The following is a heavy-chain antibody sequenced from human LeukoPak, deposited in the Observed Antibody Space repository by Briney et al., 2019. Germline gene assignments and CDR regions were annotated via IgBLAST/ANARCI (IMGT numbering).Heavy chain of an antibody. CDR3: ARDHFIVVGPAAGAFDI. CDR1: GFTFIHYS. Sequence: GGSLRLSCAASGFTFIHYSMNWVRLAPGKGQEWVSYISSSSRTIYYADSVKGRFTISRDNAKNSLYLQMNSLRAEDTAVYYCARDHFIVVGPAAGAFDIWGQGTMVTVSS. V-gene: IGHV3-48*04. J-gene: IGHJ3*02. CDR2: ISSSSRTI. D-gene: IGHD2-2*01.